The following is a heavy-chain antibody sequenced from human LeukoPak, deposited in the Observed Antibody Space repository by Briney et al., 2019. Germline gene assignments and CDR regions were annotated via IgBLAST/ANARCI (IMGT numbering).Heavy chain of an antibody. CDR1: GFTLRDYW. J-gene: IGHJ6*02. V-gene: IGHV3-23*01. CDR2: ISGSGDRT. D-gene: IGHD1-1*01. CDR3: AKDGTRTTGKYYYYGLDV. Sequence: GGSLRLSCAASGFTLRDYWMHWVRQAPGKGLEWISVISGSGDRTDYADSVKGRFTLSRDNSKGTLSLQMNSLRAEDTAVYYCAKDGTRTTGKYYYYGLDVWGQGTTVTVSS.